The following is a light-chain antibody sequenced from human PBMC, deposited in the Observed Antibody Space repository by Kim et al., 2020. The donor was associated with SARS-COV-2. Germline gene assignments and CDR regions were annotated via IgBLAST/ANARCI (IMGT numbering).Light chain of an antibody. Sequence: GDGATLPCRRIHSVRYSFAWYQQKPGQAPCLVIYDTSTRAAGIPARFSGSGSGTEFTLTISTLEHEDFAVYYCQQRTDWLLAFGRGTKVDIK. CDR1: HSVRYS. J-gene: IGKJ1*01. CDR2: DTS. V-gene: IGKV3-11*01. CDR3: QQRTDWLLA.